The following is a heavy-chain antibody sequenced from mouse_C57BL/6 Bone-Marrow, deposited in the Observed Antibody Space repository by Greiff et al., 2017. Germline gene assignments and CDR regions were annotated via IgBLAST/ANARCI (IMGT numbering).Heavy chain of an antibody. D-gene: IGHD1-1*01. J-gene: IGHJ2*01. V-gene: IGHV5-6*01. CDR1: GFTFSSYG. Sequence: EVKLMESGGDLVKPGGSLKLSCAASGFTFSSYGMSWVRQTPDKRLEWVATISSGGSYTYYPDSVKGRFTISRDNAKNTLYLQMSSLKSEDTAMYYCAITTVGRFDYWGQGTTLTVSS. CDR2: ISSGGSYT. CDR3: AITTVGRFDY.